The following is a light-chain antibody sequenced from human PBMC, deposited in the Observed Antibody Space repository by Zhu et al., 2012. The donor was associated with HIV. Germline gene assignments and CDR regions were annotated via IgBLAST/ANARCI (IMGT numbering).Light chain of an antibody. J-gene: IGKJ4*01. Sequence: IVSTQSPATLSLSPGERATVSCRASRSVSSFLAWYQQKPGQAPRLLIYDASKRAAGIPPRFSGSGSGTDFTLTISSLEPEDFALYYCQQRSNWPLTFGGGTKVEIK. CDR1: RSVSSF. V-gene: IGKV3-11*01. CDR2: DAS. CDR3: QQRSNWPLT.